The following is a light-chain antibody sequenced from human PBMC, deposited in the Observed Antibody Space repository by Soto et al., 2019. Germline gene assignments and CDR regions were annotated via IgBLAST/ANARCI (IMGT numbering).Light chain of an antibody. CDR2: KAS. Sequence: DIQMTQSTSTLSASVGDRVTITCRASQSISSWLAWYQQKPGKAPKLLIYKASSLESGVPSRFSGSGSGTEFTLTISSLQPVDFATYYCQQYNSYSRTFGQGTKVEIK. J-gene: IGKJ1*01. V-gene: IGKV1-5*03. CDR1: QSISSW. CDR3: QQYNSYSRT.